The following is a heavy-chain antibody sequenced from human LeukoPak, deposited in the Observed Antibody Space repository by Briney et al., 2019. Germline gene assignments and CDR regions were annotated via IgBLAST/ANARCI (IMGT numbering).Heavy chain of an antibody. CDR2: MNPNSGNT. Sequence: ASVKVSCKASGYTFTSYDINWVRQATGQGFEWMGWMNPNSGNTGYAQKFQGRVTMTRNTSISTAYMELSSLRSEDTAVYYCARVRALNKSLITIFGVVFHDAFDIWGQGTMVTVSS. V-gene: IGHV1-8*01. J-gene: IGHJ3*02. CDR1: GYTFTSYD. D-gene: IGHD3-3*01. CDR3: ARVRALNKSLITIFGVVFHDAFDI.